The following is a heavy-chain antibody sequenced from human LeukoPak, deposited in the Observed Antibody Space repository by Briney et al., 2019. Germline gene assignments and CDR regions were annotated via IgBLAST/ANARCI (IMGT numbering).Heavy chain of an antibody. CDR3: ARATHGSGSYYHYYYYYMDV. V-gene: IGHV4-59*01. D-gene: IGHD3-10*01. J-gene: IGHJ6*03. CDR1: GGSISSYY. CDR2: IYYSGST. Sequence: ASETLSLTXTVSGGSISSYYWSWIRQPPGKGLEWIGYIYYSGSTNYNPSLKSRVTISVDTSKNQFSLKLSSVTAADTAVYYCARATHGSGSYYHYYYYYMDVWGKGTTVTVSS.